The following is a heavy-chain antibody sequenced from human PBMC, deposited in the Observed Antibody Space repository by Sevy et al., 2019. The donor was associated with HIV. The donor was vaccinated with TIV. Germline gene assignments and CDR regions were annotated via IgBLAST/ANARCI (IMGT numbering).Heavy chain of an antibody. CDR2: IYYSGST. J-gene: IGHJ4*02. V-gene: IGHV4-59*01. CDR1: GXXISSYY. Sequence: SETLSLTCTVSGXXISSYYWSWIRQPPGKGLEWIGYIYYSGSTNYNPSLKSRVTISVDTSKNQFSLRLSSVTAADTAVYYCARERQLVLDYWGQGTLVTVSS. D-gene: IGHD6-13*01. CDR3: ARERQLVLDY.